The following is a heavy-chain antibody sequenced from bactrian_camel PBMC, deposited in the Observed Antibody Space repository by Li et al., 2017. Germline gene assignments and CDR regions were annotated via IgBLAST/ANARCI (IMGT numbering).Heavy chain of an antibody. J-gene: IGHJ4*01. Sequence: EVQLVESGGGSVQAGGSLTLSCLASGYTVTAYCMGWLRQGPGKEREGVALIHIGGRDRYYADTVKGRFTISQDNPKNTVYLQMNSLKPEDTATYYCAAERGGWVTATGPRRCKIEYEYNYWGQGTQVTVS. CDR2: IHIGGRDR. V-gene: IGHV3S40*01. CDR3: AAERGGWVTATGPRRCKIEYEYNY. D-gene: IGHD5*01. CDR1: GYTVTAYC.